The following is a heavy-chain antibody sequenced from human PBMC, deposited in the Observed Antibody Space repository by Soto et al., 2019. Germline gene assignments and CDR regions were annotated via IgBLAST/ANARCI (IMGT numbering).Heavy chain of an antibody. D-gene: IGHD2-2*01. J-gene: IGHJ6*02. CDR2: ISSNGGST. V-gene: IGHV3-64*01. CDR3: ARGSGCSSTSCHLPDYYYYYGMDV. Sequence: GGSLRLSCAASGFTFSSYAMHWVRQAPGKGLEYVSAISSNGGSTYYANSVKGRFTISRDNSKNTLYLQMGSLRAEDMAVYYCARGSGCSSTSCHLPDYYYYYGMDVWGQGTTVTVS. CDR1: GFTFSSYA.